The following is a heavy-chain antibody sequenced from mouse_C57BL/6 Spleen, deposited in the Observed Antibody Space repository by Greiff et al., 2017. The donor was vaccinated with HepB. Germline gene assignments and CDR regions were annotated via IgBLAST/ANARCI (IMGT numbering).Heavy chain of an antibody. Sequence: QVQLKHSGAELVKPGTSVKISCKASGYAFSSYWMNWVKQRPGKGLEWIGQIYPGDGDTNYNGKFKGKATLTADKSSSTAYMQLSSLTSEDSAVYFCAREDSNYGVDYWGQGTTLTVSS. V-gene: IGHV1-80*01. J-gene: IGHJ2*01. CDR2: IYPGDGDT. CDR1: GYAFSSYW. CDR3: AREDSNYGVDY. D-gene: IGHD2-5*01.